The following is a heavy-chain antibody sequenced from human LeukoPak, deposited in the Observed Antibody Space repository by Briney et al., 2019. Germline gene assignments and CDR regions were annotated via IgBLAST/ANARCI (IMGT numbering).Heavy chain of an antibody. J-gene: IGHJ4*02. D-gene: IGHD3-16*02. CDR2: IKQDGSEK. V-gene: IGHV3-7*01. CDR3: ARGKEVGSYVWGSYHYEDY. CDR1: GFTFSSYW. Sequence: GGSLRLSCAASGFTFSSYWMSWVRQAPGKGLEWVANIKQDGSEKYYVDSVKGRFTISRDNAKNSLYLQMNSLRAEDTAVYYCARGKEVGSYVWGSYHYEDYWGQGTLVTVSS.